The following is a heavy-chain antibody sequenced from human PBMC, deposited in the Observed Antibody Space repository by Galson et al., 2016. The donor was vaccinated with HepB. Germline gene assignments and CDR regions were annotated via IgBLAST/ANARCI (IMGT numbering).Heavy chain of an antibody. CDR2: FDPEDGET. Sequence: SVKVSCKVSGYTLIELSIHWVRQAPRKGLEWMGGFDPEDGETIYAPNFQGRVTMTEDTSTDTAYMELSTLRSEDTALDYCAAHIGPSPGDIVIVDAAARALAFHIWGQGTMVTVSS. D-gene: IGHD2/OR15-2a*01. J-gene: IGHJ3*02. V-gene: IGHV1-24*01. CDR1: GYTLIELS. CDR3: AAHIGPSPGDIVIVDAAARALAFHI.